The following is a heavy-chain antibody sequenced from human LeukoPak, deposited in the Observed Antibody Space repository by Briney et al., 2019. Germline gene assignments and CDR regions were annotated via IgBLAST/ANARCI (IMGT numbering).Heavy chain of an antibody. CDR3: TTSMVRGVMTDFY. Sequence: PGGSLRLSCAASGFTFSNAWMSWVRQAPGKGLEWVGRIKSKTDGGTTDYAAPVKGRFTISRDDSKNTLYLQMNSLKTEDTAVYYCTTSMVRGVMTDFYWGQGTLVTVSS. D-gene: IGHD3-10*01. V-gene: IGHV3-15*01. CDR1: GFTFSNAW. CDR2: IKSKTDGGTT. J-gene: IGHJ4*02.